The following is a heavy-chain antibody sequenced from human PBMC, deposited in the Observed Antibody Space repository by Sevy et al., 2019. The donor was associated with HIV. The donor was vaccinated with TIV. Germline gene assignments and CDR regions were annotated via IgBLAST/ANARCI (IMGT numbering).Heavy chain of an antibody. CDR1: GFIFSNYG. CDR2: VSYDGSTK. Sequence: GGSLRLSCAASGFIFSNYGMHWVRQAPGKGLEWVAVVSYDGSTKYYTGSVRGRFSISRDNSKNTVYLQMNSLRVEDTAVYYCAKGSKATGSAFDIWGQGTMVTVPS. CDR3: AKGSKATGSAFDI. D-gene: IGHD1-1*01. V-gene: IGHV3-30*18. J-gene: IGHJ3*02.